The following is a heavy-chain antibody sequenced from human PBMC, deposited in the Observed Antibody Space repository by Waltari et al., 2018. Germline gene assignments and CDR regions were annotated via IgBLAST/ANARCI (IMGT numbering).Heavy chain of an antibody. CDR1: GSSLSTSGVG. D-gene: IGHD3-3*02. J-gene: IGHJ3*01. Sequence: QITLKESGPTLVKPTQTLTLTCTFSGSSLSTSGVGVGWIRQPPGKGLEWIGHMNHRRSENYNPSLRNRVSISVDTSMNQFSLMMTSLTAADTGVYYCARAPSFHYGIFSVPLTLDYWSQGTMVIVSS. V-gene: IGHV2-5*04. CDR2: MNHRRSE. CDR3: ARAPSFHYGIFSVPLTLDY.